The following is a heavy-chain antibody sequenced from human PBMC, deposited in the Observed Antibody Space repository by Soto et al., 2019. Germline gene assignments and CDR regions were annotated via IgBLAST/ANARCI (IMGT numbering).Heavy chain of an antibody. CDR3: ARDPGPGSRHFDY. Sequence: GGSLRLSCAASGFTVSSNYMSWVRQAPGKGLEWVSVIYSGGSTYYADSVKGRFTISRDNSKNTLYLQMNSLRAEDTAVYYCARDPGPGSRHFDYWGQGTLVTVSS. J-gene: IGHJ4*01. V-gene: IGHV3-66*01. CDR1: GFTVSSNY. CDR2: IYSGGST.